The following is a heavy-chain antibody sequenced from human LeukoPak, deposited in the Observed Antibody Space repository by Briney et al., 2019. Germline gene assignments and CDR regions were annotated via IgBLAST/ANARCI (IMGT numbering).Heavy chain of an antibody. V-gene: IGHV1-18*04. CDR1: GYTCTSYG. Sequence: ASVKVSCKASGYTCTSYGISWVRQAPGQGLEWMGWISAYNGNTNYAQKLQGRVTMTTDTSTSTAYMELRSLRSDDTAVYYCARVNIVVVPAAVYYFDYWGQGTLVTVSS. J-gene: IGHJ4*02. CDR2: ISAYNGNT. D-gene: IGHD2-2*01. CDR3: ARVNIVVVPAAVYYFDY.